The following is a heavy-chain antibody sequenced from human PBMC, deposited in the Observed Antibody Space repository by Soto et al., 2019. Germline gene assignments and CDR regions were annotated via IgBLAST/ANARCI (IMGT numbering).Heavy chain of an antibody. CDR2: IYYSWST. J-gene: IGHJ4*02. D-gene: IGHD5-12*01. Sequence: SETLSLTCTVSGGSISSYYWSWIRQPPGKGLEWIGYIYYSWSTNYNPSLKSRVTISVDTSKNQFSLMLSSVTAADSAVYYCARARRDGYNSHFDYWGQGTLVTVSS. CDR1: GGSISSYY. CDR3: ARARRDGYNSHFDY. V-gene: IGHV4-59*01.